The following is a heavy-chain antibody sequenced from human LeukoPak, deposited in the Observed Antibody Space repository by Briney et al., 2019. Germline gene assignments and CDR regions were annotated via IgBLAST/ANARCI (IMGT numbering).Heavy chain of an antibody. CDR3: ARDLKRGYSSGRYSWGTGSSNDY. CDR2: ISGYNGNT. Sequence: GASVKVSCKASGYTFTSYGISWVRQAPGQGLEWMGWISGYNGNTNYAQQKLQGRVTMTTDTSTSTAYMELRSLRSDDTAVYDCARDLKRGYSSGRYSWGTGSSNDYWGQGTLVTVSS. D-gene: IGHD6-19*01. CDR1: GYTFTSYG. V-gene: IGHV1-18*01. J-gene: IGHJ4*02.